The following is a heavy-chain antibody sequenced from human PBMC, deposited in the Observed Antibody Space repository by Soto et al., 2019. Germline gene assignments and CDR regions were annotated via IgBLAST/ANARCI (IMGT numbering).Heavy chain of an antibody. Sequence: SGPTLVNPTQTLTLTCTFSGFSLSTSGVGVGWIRQPPGKALEWLALIYWDDDKRYSPSLKSRLTITKDTSKNQVVLTLTNMDPVDTATYYCVHSSLTYDYVWESYRYPYFDFWGQGTLVTVSS. J-gene: IGHJ4*02. CDR2: IYWDDDK. CDR3: VHSSLTYDYVWESYRYPYFDF. D-gene: IGHD3-16*02. V-gene: IGHV2-5*02. CDR1: GFSLSTSGVG.